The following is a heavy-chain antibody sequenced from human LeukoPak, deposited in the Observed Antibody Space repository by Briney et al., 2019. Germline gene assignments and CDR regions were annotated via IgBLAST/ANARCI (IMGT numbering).Heavy chain of an antibody. D-gene: IGHD1-14*01. J-gene: IGHJ3*02. CDR2: IKKDETEK. CDR3: AREGNRRAFDI. V-gene: IGHV3-7*01. Sequence: GGSLRLSCAASGFTFSNYWMSWVRQAPGKGLEWVDNIKKDETEKDYVDSVKGRFTISRDNAKNSLYLQMNSLRNEDTAVYYCAREGNRRAFDIWGQGTMVTASS. CDR1: GFTFSNYW.